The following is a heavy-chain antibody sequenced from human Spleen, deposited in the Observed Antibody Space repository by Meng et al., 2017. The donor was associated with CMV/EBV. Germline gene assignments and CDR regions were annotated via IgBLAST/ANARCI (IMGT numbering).Heavy chain of an antibody. CDR3: AKEVLDCDSTSCYYYYYYGMDV. D-gene: IGHD2-2*01. Sequence: GESLKISCAASGFNFRTYEMNWVRQAPGKGLEWVSAISGGGGKTYYADAVKGRFTISRDNSKNTLFLQMNSLRAEDTAVYYCAKEVLDCDSTSCYYYYYYGMDVWGQGTTVTVSS. CDR2: ISGGGGKT. J-gene: IGHJ6*02. CDR1: GFNFRTYE. V-gene: IGHV3-23*01.